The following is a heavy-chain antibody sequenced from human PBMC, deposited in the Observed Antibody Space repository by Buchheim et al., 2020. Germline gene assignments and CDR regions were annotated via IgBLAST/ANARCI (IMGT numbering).Heavy chain of an antibody. D-gene: IGHD2-2*01. J-gene: IGHJ4*02. CDR2: ISSSSSYT. Sequence: QVQLVESGGGLVKPGGSLRLSCAASGFTFSDYYMSWIRQAPGKGLEWVSYISSSSSYTNYAESVKGRFTIPRDNAKNSLYMQMNSLRAEDTAVYYCARSYCSSTSCPFDYWGQGTL. V-gene: IGHV3-11*05. CDR1: GFTFSDYY. CDR3: ARSYCSSTSCPFDY.